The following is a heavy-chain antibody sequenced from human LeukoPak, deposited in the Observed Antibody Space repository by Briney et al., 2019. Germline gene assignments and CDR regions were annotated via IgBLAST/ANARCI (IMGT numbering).Heavy chain of an antibody. CDR3: ARDQDGPGATVDH. CDR1: GFTLSNYW. J-gene: IGHJ5*02. D-gene: IGHD1-26*01. V-gene: IGHV3-74*01. CDR2: INNDGSGT. Sequence: GGSLTLSCAASGFTLSNYWKQWARQAPAKGLVWVSRINNDGSGTTYADSVKGRFTISRDNAKNTLYLQMSSLRGEDTGVYYCARDQDGPGATVDHWGQGTLVTVSS.